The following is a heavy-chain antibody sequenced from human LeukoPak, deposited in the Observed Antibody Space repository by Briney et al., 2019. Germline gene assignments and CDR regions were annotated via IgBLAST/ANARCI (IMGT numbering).Heavy chain of an antibody. J-gene: IGHJ5*02. Sequence: SETLSLTCTVSGGSISSSSYYWGWIRQPPGNGLEWIGSIYYSGSTYYNPSLKSRVTISGGTSKNQFSLKLSSVTAADTAVYYCARREQLVGRFDPWGQGTLVTVSS. CDR2: IYYSGST. V-gene: IGHV4-39*01. D-gene: IGHD6-13*01. CDR1: GGSISSSSYY. CDR3: ARREQLVGRFDP.